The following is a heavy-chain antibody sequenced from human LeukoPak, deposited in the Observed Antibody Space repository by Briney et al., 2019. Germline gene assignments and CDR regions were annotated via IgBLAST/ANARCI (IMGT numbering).Heavy chain of an antibody. CDR2: VSWGSDSI. CDR1: GFIIDDFA. V-gene: IGHV3-9*01. D-gene: IGHD5-18*01. Sequence: GRSLRLSCAASGFIIDDFAMHWVRQAPGPGLEWVSGVSWGSDSIAYADSVRGRFTISRDNANNSLYLQMNSLRPEDTAFYYCAKDREHLLVPAGYAFDVWGQGTLVTVSS. CDR3: AKDREHLLVPAGYAFDV. J-gene: IGHJ3*01.